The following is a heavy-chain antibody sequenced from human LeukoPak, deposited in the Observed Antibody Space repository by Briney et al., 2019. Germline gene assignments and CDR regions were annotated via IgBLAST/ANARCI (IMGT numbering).Heavy chain of an antibody. J-gene: IGHJ4*02. CDR1: GGSISGYY. Sequence: SETLSLTCAVSGGSISGYYWIWIRQPPGKGLEWIGHIYYNGITNYNPSLKSRVTISVDTSKNQFSLKLSSVTAADTAMYYCARHLYSGYDRVFDYWGQGTLVTVSS. CDR3: ARHLYSGYDRVFDY. V-gene: IGHV4-59*08. CDR2: IYYNGIT. D-gene: IGHD5-12*01.